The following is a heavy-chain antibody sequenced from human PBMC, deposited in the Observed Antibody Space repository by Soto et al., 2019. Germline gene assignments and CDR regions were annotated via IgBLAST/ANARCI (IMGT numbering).Heavy chain of an antibody. J-gene: IGHJ4*02. D-gene: IGHD3-3*02. V-gene: IGHV1-18*01. CDR2: ISPNNGNT. CDR3: ATRQGTINNFGVVTENEY. CDR1: GYSFSNYE. Sequence: QVQLVQSGAELKKPGASVKVSCKASGYSFSNYEISWVRQAPGQGLEWMGWISPNNGNTNYAQKFQGRVIMTTDTSSSTAYMEMRSLRSHATAADYCATRQGTINNFGVVTENEYRGQGTMVTVSS.